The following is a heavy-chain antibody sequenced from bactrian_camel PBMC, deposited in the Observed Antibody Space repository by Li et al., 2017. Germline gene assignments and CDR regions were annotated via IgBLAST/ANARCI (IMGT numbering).Heavy chain of an antibody. CDR2: LDINGPT. CDR3: AAMRASVGYCYLDRSAQVLFKS. CDR1: GFIFNSCS. Sequence: HVQLVESGGGSVQVGGSLKLACKTSGFIFNSCSMAWYRQAPGKEREGVATLDINGPTTYADSVKGRFTISKDNDKNTLYLQMNSLKPEDTGVYYCAAMRASVGYCYLDRSAQVLFKSWGQGTQVTVS. D-gene: IGHD1*01. V-gene: IGHV3S53*01. J-gene: IGHJ6*01.